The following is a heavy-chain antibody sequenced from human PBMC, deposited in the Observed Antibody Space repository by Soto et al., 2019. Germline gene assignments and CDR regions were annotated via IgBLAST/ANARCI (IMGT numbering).Heavy chain of an antibody. V-gene: IGHV5-10-1*01. D-gene: IGHD3-10*01. CDR2: IDPSDSQT. CDR1: GYSFAGYW. Sequence: GESLKISCEGSGYSFAGYWITWVRQMPGKGLEWMGRIDPSDSQTYYSPSFRGHVTISAAKSITTVFLQWSSLRASDTAMYYCARQFRLLWFGGLLSPKYNAFDIWGQGTMVT. J-gene: IGHJ3*02. CDR3: ARQFRLLWFGGLLSPKYNAFDI.